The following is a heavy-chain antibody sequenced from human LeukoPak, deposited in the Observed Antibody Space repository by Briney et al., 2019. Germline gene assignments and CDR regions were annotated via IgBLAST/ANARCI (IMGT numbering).Heavy chain of an antibody. J-gene: IGHJ4*02. D-gene: IGHD2-15*01. CDR2: ISYDGSNK. Sequence: GGSLRLSCAASGFTFSSYAMHWVRQAPGKGLEWVAVISYDGSNKYYADSVKGRFTISRDNSKNTLYLQMNSLRAEDTAVYYCARADIVVGKTDYWGQGTLVTVSS. CDR1: GFTFSSYA. V-gene: IGHV3-30*04. CDR3: ARADIVVGKTDY.